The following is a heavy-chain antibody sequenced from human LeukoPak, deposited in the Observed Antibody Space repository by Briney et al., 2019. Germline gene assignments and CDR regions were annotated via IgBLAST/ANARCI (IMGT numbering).Heavy chain of an antibody. D-gene: IGHD3-3*01. J-gene: IGHJ6*02. Sequence: PGGSLRLSCAASGFTFSSYSMNWVRQAPGKGLEWVSSISSSSSYIYYADSVKGRFTISRDNAKNSLYLQMNSLRAEDTAVYYCAREKYYDFWSGYCHGMDVWGQGTMVTVSS. V-gene: IGHV3-21*01. CDR3: AREKYYDFWSGYCHGMDV. CDR2: ISSSSSYI. CDR1: GFTFSSYS.